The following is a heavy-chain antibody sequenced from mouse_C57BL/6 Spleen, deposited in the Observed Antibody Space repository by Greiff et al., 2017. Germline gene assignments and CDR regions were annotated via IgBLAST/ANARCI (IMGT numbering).Heavy chain of an antibody. D-gene: IGHD1-3*01. Sequence: VKLVESGPELVKPGASVKISCKASGYAFSSSWMNWVKQRPGKGLEWIGRIYPGDGDTNYNGKFKGKATLTADKSSSTAYMQLSSLTSEDSAVYFCARSGAYAMGYWGQGTSVTVSS. CDR2: IYPGDGDT. CDR3: ARSGAYAMGY. V-gene: IGHV1-82*01. J-gene: IGHJ4*01. CDR1: GYAFSSSW.